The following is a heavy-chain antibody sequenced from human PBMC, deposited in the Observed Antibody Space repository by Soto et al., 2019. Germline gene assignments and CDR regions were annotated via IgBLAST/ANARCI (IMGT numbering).Heavy chain of an antibody. CDR3: ARGTQHRSLIPAEMDV. CDR2: IIPILGIA. CDR1: GGTFSSYT. J-gene: IGHJ6*04. V-gene: IGHV1-69*02. Sequence: GASVKVSCKASGGTFSSYTISWVRQAPGQGLEWMGRIIPILGIANYVQKFQGRVTMTRNTSISTAYMELSSLRSEDTAVYYCARGTQHRSLIPAEMDVWGKGTTVTVSS. D-gene: IGHD2-2*01.